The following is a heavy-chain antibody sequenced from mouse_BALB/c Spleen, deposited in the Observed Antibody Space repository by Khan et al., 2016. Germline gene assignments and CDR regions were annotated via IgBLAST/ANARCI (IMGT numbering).Heavy chain of an antibody. CDR2: ILPGTGST. V-gene: IGHV1-9*01. CDR3: ARGAY. J-gene: IGHJ3*01. Sequence: QIQLVQSGAELMKPGASVKISCKATGYTFSRYWIEWVKERPGHGLAWIGEILPGTGSTNYNEKLKGKATFTAETSSTTAYIQLSSLTSEDSAVYYCARGAYWGRGTLVTVSA. CDR1: GYTFSRYW.